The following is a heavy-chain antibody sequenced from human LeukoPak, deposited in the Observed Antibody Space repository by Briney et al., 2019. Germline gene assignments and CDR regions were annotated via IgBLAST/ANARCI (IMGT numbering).Heavy chain of an antibody. V-gene: IGHV4-31*03. CDR1: GGYINNGGYY. J-gene: IGHJ4*02. Sequence: SETLSLTCTVSGGYINNGGYYSSWSRQHPGNGLEWIGYIYYSGSSYYNPSLRSRVTISVDTSKNHFSLKLSSVTAADTAVYYCARNRDGYNSFDYWGQGTLVTVSS. D-gene: IGHD5-24*01. CDR3: ARNRDGYNSFDY. CDR2: IYYSGSS.